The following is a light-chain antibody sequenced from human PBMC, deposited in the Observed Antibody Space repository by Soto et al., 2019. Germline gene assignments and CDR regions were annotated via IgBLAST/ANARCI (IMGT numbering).Light chain of an antibody. Sequence: SYELTQPPSVSVSPGQTARITCSGDVLAKKYSYWFQQRPGQAPLLVIYKDTERPSGFSERFSGSSSGRTVTLTISGVQAEDEADYYCPSTDTTGTYVLFGGGTKLTVL. V-gene: IGLV3-25*02. J-gene: IGLJ2*01. CDR2: KDT. CDR3: PSTDTTGTYVL. CDR1: VLAKKY.